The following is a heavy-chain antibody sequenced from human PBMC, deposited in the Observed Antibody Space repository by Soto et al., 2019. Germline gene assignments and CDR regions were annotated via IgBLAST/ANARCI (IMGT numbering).Heavy chain of an antibody. V-gene: IGHV4-59*08. CDR3: ARRGLYCSGGSCYLGFDY. D-gene: IGHD2-15*01. CDR1: GGSISSYY. CDR2: IYYSGST. J-gene: IGHJ4*02. Sequence: ETLSLTCTVSGGSISSYYWSWIRQPPGKGLEWIGYIYYSGSTNYNPSLKSRVTISVDTSKNQFSLKLSSVTAADTAVYYCARRGLYCSGGSCYLGFDYWGQGTLVTVSS.